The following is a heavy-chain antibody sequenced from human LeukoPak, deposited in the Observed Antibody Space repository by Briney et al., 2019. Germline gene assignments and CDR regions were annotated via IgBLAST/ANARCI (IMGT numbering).Heavy chain of an antibody. D-gene: IGHD2-2*01. V-gene: IGHV1-69*13. CDR3: ARSGDIVVVRAATNNWFDP. Sequence: ASVKVSCKASGGTFSSYAISWVRQAPGQGLEWMGGIIPIFGTANYAQKFQGRVTITADESTSTAYMELSSLRSEDTAVYYCARSGDIVVVRAATNNWFDPWGQGTLVTVSS. CDR2: IIPIFGTA. J-gene: IGHJ5*02. CDR1: GGTFSSYA.